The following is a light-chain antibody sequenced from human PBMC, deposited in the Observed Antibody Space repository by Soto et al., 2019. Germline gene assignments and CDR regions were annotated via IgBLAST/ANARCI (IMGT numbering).Light chain of an antibody. CDR3: QQYNSPYT. CDR1: QTISSW. CDR2: KAS. Sequence: DIQMTQSPSTLSASAGDRVTITCRASQTISSWLAWYQQKPGKAPKLLIYKASSLESGVPSRFSGSGSGTEFTLTISSLQPADFATYYCQQYNSPYTFGQGTKLEIK. J-gene: IGKJ2*01. V-gene: IGKV1-5*03.